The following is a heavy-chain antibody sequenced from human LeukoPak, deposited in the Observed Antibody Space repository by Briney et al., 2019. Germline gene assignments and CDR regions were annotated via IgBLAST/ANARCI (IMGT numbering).Heavy chain of an antibody. V-gene: IGHV1-18*01. CDR1: GYTFTSNG. D-gene: IGHD5-12*01. CDR2: ISAYNGNT. J-gene: IGHJ4*02. CDR3: ARARGSGYDSGFDY. Sequence: ASVKVSCKASGYTFTSNGISWVRQAPGQGLEWMGWISAYNGNTNYAQKLQGRVTMTTDTSTSTAYMELRSLRSDDTAVYYCARARGSGYDSGFDYWGQGTLVTVSS.